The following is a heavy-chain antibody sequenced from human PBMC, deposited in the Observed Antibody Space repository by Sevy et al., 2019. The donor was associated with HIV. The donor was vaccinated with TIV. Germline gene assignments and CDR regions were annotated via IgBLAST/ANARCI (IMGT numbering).Heavy chain of an antibody. V-gene: IGHV3-30*18. D-gene: IGHD2-15*01. J-gene: IGHJ6*02. CDR3: AKAHADCSGGTCYTAHYYYDMDV. Sequence: GGSLRLSCAASGFAFSDYAMHWVRQAPGKGLEWVAAISYAGVNKYFADSVKGRFTVPKDNSKNTLYLEMNSLRAEDTAVYYCAKAHADCSGGTCYTAHYYYDMDVWGRGATVTVSS. CDR1: GFAFSDYA. CDR2: ISYAGVNK.